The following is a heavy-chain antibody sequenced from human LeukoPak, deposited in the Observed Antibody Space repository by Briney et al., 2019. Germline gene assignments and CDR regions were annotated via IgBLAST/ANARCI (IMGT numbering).Heavy chain of an antibody. J-gene: IGHJ4*02. CDR3: AHLSRDYDILIDYIYYFDY. CDR1: GFSLSTTGVG. Sequence: SGPTLVKPTQTLTLTCTFSGFSLSTTGVGVGWIRQPPGKAPEWLALIYWDDDKRYSPSLKSRLTITKDTYKNQVVLTMTNMDRVDTATYYCAHLSRDYDILIDYIYYFDYWGQGTLVTVSS. D-gene: IGHD3-9*01. CDR2: IYWDDDK. V-gene: IGHV2-5*02.